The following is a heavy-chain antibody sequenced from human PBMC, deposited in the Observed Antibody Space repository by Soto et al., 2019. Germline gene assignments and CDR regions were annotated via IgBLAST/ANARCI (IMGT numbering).Heavy chain of an antibody. Sequence: SVKVSCKASGGTFSSYAISWVRQAPGQGLEWMGGIIPIFGTANYAQKFRGRVTITADESTSTAYMELSSLRSEDTAVYYCARPGPSNLNCGGDCYSGRQLFDYWGQGTLVNVS. CDR2: IIPIFGTA. D-gene: IGHD2-21*02. J-gene: IGHJ4*02. CDR3: ARPGPSNLNCGGDCYSGRQLFDY. V-gene: IGHV1-69*13. CDR1: GGTFSSYA.